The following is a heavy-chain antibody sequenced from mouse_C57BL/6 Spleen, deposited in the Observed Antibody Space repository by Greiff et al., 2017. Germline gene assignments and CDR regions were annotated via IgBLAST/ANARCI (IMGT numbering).Heavy chain of an antibody. J-gene: IGHJ4*01. CDR2: INPYNGGT. V-gene: IGHV1-19*01. CDR3: ARRVVATSSYYAMDY. CDR1: GYTFADSY. D-gene: IGHD1-1*01. Sequence: VQLQQSGPVLVKPGASVKMSAKAPGYTFADSYMNGVKRSHGKSLEWIGVINPYNGGTSYNLKFKGKATLTVEKSSSTAYMELNSLTCEDSEVYYCARRVVATSSYYAMDYGGQGTSVTVSS.